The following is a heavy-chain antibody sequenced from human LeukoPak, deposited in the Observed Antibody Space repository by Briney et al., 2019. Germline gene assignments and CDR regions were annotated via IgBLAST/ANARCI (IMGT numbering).Heavy chain of an antibody. CDR3: ARGYSPSNLDSSSWYGGRWFDP. D-gene: IGHD6-13*01. Sequence: PSETLSLTCAVYGGSFSGYYWSWIRQPPGEGLEWIGEINHSGSTNYNPSLKSRVTISVDTSKNQFSLKLSSVTAADTAVYYCARGYSPSNLDSSSWYGGRWFDPWGQGTLVTVSS. CDR1: GGSFSGYY. J-gene: IGHJ5*02. V-gene: IGHV4-34*01. CDR2: INHSGST.